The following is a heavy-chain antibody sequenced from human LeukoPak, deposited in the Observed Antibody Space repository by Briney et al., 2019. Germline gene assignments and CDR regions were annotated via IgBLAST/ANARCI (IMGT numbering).Heavy chain of an antibody. CDR2: IHYSGST. CDR3: ARASITYYYYYYMGV. Sequence: PSETLSLTCTVSGGSITNYYWTWVRQPPGKGLEWIGYIHYSGSTNYNPSLKSRVTISVDTSKNQFSLKLSSVTAADTAVYYCARASITYYYYYYMGVWGKGTTVTVSS. J-gene: IGHJ6*03. D-gene: IGHD1-14*01. CDR1: GGSITNYY. V-gene: IGHV4-59*01.